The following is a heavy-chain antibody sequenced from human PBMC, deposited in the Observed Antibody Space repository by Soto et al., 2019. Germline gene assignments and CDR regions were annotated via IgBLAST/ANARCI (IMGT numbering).Heavy chain of an antibody. J-gene: IGHJ4*02. V-gene: IGHV4-59*01. Sequence: PSETLSLPFTLSGGSFSSYYWRSIRQPPGKGLVWIGYIYYSGITDYNPSLKSRVTISVDTSKSQFSLKLSSVTAADTAVYYCARGGGVYYFDYWGQGTLVTVSS. D-gene: IGHD2-8*02. CDR1: GGSFSSYY. CDR2: IYYSGIT. CDR3: ARGGGVYYFDY.